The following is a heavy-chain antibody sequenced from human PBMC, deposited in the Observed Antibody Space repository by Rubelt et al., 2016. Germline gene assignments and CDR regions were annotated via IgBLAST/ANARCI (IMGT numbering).Heavy chain of an antibody. CDR1: GFTFSSYA. V-gene: IGHV3-30-3*02. CDR3: AKRGDSSWSGFNY. CDR2: ISYDGSKK. J-gene: IGHJ4*02. D-gene: IGHD6-6*01. Sequence: QLVESGGGVVQPGKSLRLSCAASGFTFSSYAMHWVRQAPGKGLEWVAVISYDGSKKNYADSVKGRFTISRDNSKNMLYLQMNSLRAEDTAGYYCAKRGDSSWSGFNYWGQGTLVTVSS.